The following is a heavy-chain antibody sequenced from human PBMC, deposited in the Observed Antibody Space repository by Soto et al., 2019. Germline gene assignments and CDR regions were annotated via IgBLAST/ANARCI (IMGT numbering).Heavy chain of an antibody. CDR3: AGDKDQLPTD. Sequence: QVQLVQSGAEVKKPGSSVKVSCRASGATFSTHTIIWVRQAPGQGLEWVGRIIPMLGIANYAQKFQGRVTIIADKYTSTAYMELSSLTSEDTAIYYCAGDKDQLPTDWGQGTLVTVSS. CDR1: GATFSTHT. D-gene: IGHD2-2*01. V-gene: IGHV1-69*02. J-gene: IGHJ1*01. CDR2: IIPMLGIA.